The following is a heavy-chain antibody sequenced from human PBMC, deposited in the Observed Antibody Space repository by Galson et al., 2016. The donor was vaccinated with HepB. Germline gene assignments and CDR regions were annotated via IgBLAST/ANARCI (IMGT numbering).Heavy chain of an antibody. CDR2: IGSDGRST. J-gene: IGHJ4*02. CDR1: AFTFTNYV. D-gene: IGHD3-3*01. CDR3: GKYEFDY. Sequence: SLRLSCAASAFTFTNYVMFWVRQAPGKGLEFVSAIGSDGRSTHYADSLRGRFTVSRDNSKNMLYLQMSSLRAEDTAVYYCGKYEFDYWGQGTLVTVSS. V-gene: IGHV3-64D*09.